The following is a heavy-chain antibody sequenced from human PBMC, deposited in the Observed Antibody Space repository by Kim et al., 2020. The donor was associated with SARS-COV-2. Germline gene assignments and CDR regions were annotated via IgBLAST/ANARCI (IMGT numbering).Heavy chain of an antibody. CDR1: GFTFSSYS. J-gene: IGHJ4*02. CDR2: ISSSSSYI. CDR3: ARVLFQQPTDPFDY. V-gene: IGHV3-21*01. Sequence: GGSLRLSCAASGFTFSSYSMNWVRQAPGKGLEWVSSISSSSSYIYYADSVKGRFTISRDNAKNSLYLQMNSLRAEDTAVYYCARVLFQQPTDPFDYWGQGTLVTVSS. D-gene: IGHD2-21*01.